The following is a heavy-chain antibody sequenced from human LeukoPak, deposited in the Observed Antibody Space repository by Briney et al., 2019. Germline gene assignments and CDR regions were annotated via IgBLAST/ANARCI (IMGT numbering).Heavy chain of an antibody. J-gene: IGHJ6*03. D-gene: IGHD3-3*01. V-gene: IGHV1-18*01. Sequence: ASVKVSCKASGYTFTSYGISWVRQAPGQGLEWMGWISAYNGNTNYAQKLQGRVTMTTDTSTSPAYMELRSLRSDDTAVYYCARDFSITIFGVVIRYMDVWGKGTTVTVSS. CDR1: GYTFTSYG. CDR3: ARDFSITIFGVVIRYMDV. CDR2: ISAYNGNT.